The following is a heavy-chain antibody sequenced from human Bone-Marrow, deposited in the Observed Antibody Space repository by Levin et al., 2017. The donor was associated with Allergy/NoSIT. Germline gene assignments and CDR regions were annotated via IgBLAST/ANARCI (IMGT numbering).Heavy chain of an antibody. J-gene: IGHJ2*01. CDR2: IHYSGST. CDR3: ARNHFDSDWDFDL. V-gene: IGHV4-28*01. CDR1: DYSISNNNW. Sequence: LRLSCAVSDYSISNNNWWGWVRQPPGKGLEWIGYIHYSGSTYYNPSLKSRVTMSVDTSNNQLSLKLTSVTAVDTAVYYCARNHFDSDWDFDLWGRGTLVTVSS.